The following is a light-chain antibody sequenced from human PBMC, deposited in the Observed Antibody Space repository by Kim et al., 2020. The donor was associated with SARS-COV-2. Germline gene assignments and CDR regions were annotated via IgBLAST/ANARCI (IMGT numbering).Light chain of an antibody. CDR1: QSVSSY. V-gene: IGKV3-11*01. Sequence: EIVLTQSPATLSLPPGERATLSCRASQSVSSYLAWYQQKPGQAPRLLIYDASNRATGIPARFSGSGSGTDFTLTISSLEPEDFAVYYCQQRSNWLTFGGGTKLEIK. J-gene: IGKJ4*01. CDR3: QQRSNWLT. CDR2: DAS.